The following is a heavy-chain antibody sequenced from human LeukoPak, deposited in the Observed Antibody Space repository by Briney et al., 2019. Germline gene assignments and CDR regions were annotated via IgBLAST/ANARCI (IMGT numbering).Heavy chain of an antibody. D-gene: IGHD2-2*01. CDR1: GFTFSSYW. V-gene: IGHV3-7*01. CDR2: IKQDGSEK. Sequence: PGGSLRLSCAASGFTFSSYWMSWVRQAPGKGLEWVANIKQDGSEKYYVDSVKGRFTISRDNAKNSLYLQMNSLRAEDTAVYYCARIGSEYQLPRGYYYYMDVWGKGTTVTVSS. CDR3: ARIGSEYQLPRGYYYYMDV. J-gene: IGHJ6*03.